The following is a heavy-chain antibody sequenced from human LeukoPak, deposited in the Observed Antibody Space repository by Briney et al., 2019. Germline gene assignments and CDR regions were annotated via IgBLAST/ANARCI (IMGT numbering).Heavy chain of an antibody. CDR3: ARANSFDSSGYYFDY. Sequence: GGSLRLSCTASGFTFGNYALSWLRPAPGKGLEWVAFIRSKTYRATTEYAASVKGRFTISREDSKRIAYLQMNRLKTEDTGVYYCARANSFDSSGYYFDYWGQGALVTVSS. V-gene: IGHV3-49*03. CDR2: IRSKTYRATT. J-gene: IGHJ4*02. D-gene: IGHD3-22*01. CDR1: GFTFGNYA.